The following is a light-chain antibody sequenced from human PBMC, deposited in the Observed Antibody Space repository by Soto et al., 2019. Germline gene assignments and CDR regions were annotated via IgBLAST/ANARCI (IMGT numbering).Light chain of an antibody. J-gene: IGKJ5*01. CDR2: GAS. CDR3: QQYGSSPIT. CDR1: QSVTSNY. V-gene: IGKV3-20*01. Sequence: EIVLTQSPGTLSLSPGERATLSCRASQSVTSNYIAWYQQTPGQAPRLLFFGASIRATGIPDRFSGSGSGTDFTLTISRLEPEDFAVYYCQQYGSSPITFGQGTRLEIK.